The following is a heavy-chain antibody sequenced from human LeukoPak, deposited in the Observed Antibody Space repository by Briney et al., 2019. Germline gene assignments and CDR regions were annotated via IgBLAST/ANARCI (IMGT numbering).Heavy chain of an antibody. D-gene: IGHD2-21*01. J-gene: IGHJ4*02. CDR2: ISGSGGST. CDR1: GFTFSSYA. CDR3: AKDAIGWGSNPDHFDY. Sequence: PGGSLRLSCAASGFTFSSYAMSWVRQAPGKGLEWVSAISGSGGSTYYADSVKGRFTISRDNSKNTLYLQMNSLRAEDTAVYYCAKDAIGWGSNPDHFDYWGQGTLVTVSS. V-gene: IGHV3-23*01.